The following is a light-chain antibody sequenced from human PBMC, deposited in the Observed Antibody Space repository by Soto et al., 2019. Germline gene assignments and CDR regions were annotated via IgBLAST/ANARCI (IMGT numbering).Light chain of an antibody. CDR3: QQSLTTLLT. Sequence: DIQMTQSPSSLSASVGDRVTITCRASQSISGYLNWYQHQAGKAPKVLISGASTLHNGVPSRFSGRGAGTDFTLTISSLQPEDVATYYCQQSLTTLLTFGGGTRVEI. CDR1: QSISGY. J-gene: IGKJ4*01. V-gene: IGKV1-39*01. CDR2: GAS.